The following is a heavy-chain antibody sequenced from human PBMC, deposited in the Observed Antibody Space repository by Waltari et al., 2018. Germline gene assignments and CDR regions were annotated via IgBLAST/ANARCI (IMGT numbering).Heavy chain of an antibody. J-gene: IGHJ4*02. V-gene: IGHV3-23*04. CDR3: AREMAGSGSYSY. D-gene: IGHD3-10*01. CDR2: ISGGGADT. Sequence: EAQLVESVGGLVQPGGSLRLSCAASGFTFSSYAMSWVRQAPGRGLEWVSTISGGGADTYYADSVKGRLTISRDNAKNSLYLQMNSLRSDDTAVYYCAREMAGSGSYSYWGQGTLVTVSS. CDR1: GFTFSSYA.